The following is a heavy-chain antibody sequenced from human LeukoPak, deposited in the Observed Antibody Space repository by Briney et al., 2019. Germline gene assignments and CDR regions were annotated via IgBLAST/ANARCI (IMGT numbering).Heavy chain of an antibody. CDR3: SRSSEYSTSSGQNL. D-gene: IGHD6-6*01. Sequence: GGSLRLSCAASGFTFSSYEMNWVRQAPGKGLELVASISSTSSYIYHADSVKGRFTISRDNTKNSLYLQMNSLRADDTAVYYCSRSSEYSTSSGQNLWGQGTLVSVSS. J-gene: IGHJ4*02. CDR2: ISSTSSYI. V-gene: IGHV3-21*01. CDR1: GFTFSSYE.